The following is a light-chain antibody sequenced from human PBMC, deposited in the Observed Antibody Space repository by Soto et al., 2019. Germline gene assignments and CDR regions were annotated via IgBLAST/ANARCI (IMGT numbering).Light chain of an antibody. CDR1: QSISSW. J-gene: IGKJ1*01. V-gene: IGKV1-5*01. Sequence: DIHLTQSPSTLSASVRDRVTITCRSSQSISSWLAWYQQKPGKAPKLLIYDASSLESGVPSRFSGSGSGTEFTLTISSLQPDDFATYYCQQCNSDSPGAFGQGTKV. CDR3: QQCNSDSPGA. CDR2: DAS.